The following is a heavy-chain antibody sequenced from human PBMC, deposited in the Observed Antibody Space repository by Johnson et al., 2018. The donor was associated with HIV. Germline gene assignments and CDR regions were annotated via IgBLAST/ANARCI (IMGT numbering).Heavy chain of an antibody. Sequence: QVQLVESGGGVVQPGRSLRLSCAASGFSFSSHGMHWVRQAPGKGLEWVAAISFAGTKKNNADSVKGRFTISRDNAKNSLYRQMNSLRAGDTGLYYGARAWDSRSAFDIWGQGTMVTVSS. CDR1: GFSFSSHG. V-gene: IGHV3-33*05. CDR3: ARAWDSRSAFDI. J-gene: IGHJ3*02. D-gene: IGHD6-6*01. CDR2: ISFAGTKK.